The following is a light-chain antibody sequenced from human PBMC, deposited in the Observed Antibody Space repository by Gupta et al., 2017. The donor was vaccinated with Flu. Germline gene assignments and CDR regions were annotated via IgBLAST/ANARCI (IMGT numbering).Light chain of an antibody. Sequence: AIQMTQSPSSLSASVGDRVTITCRASQGIRNDLGWYQQKPGKAPKLLIYAASSLQSGVPSRISGSGSGTDFTLTISSLQPEDFATYYCRQDDNYPSIFGQGTKLEIK. CDR2: AAS. J-gene: IGKJ2*01. V-gene: IGKV1-6*01. CDR3: RQDDNYPSI. CDR1: QGIRND.